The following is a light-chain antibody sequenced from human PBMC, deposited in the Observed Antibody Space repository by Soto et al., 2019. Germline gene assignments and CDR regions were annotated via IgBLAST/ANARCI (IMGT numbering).Light chain of an antibody. CDR2: DAS. CDR3: QQRSSWPWT. V-gene: IGKV3-11*01. CDR1: LSVGSF. J-gene: IGKJ1*01. Sequence: IVLTQSPATLSLSPGERATLSCRASLSVGSFLAWYQQKRGQAPRLLIYDASNRATGIPARFSGSGSGTDFTLTISSLEPEDFTVYYCQQRSSWPWTFGQGTKVEIK.